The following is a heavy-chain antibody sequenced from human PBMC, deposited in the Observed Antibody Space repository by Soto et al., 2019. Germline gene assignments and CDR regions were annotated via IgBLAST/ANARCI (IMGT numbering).Heavy chain of an antibody. V-gene: IGHV3-23*01. J-gene: IGHJ1*01. CDR2: ITRSASEA. D-gene: IGHD6-19*01. CDR3: AKEGYYSGWYWES. Sequence: EVQLLESGGGLVQPGGSLRLSCAASGFTFSASAMVWVRQAPGKGLEYVSSITRSASEAFYAASVRGRFTISRDNSKNMLFLQMNSLRAENTAIFYCAKEGYYSGWYWESWGQGALVTLP. CDR1: GFTFSASA.